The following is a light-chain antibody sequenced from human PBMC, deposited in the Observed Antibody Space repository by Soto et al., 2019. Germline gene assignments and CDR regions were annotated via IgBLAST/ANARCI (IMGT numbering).Light chain of an antibody. CDR1: QSIRSSH. J-gene: IGKJ4*01. Sequence: EIVLTQSPGTLSLSPGERATLSCRASQSIRSSHLAWYQQKPGQAPRVLIYATSSRATGIPDRFGGSGSGTDFTLTISTLEPEDFAVYHCQQYDSLPLTFGGGTKVDI. CDR2: ATS. V-gene: IGKV3-20*01. CDR3: QQYDSLPLT.